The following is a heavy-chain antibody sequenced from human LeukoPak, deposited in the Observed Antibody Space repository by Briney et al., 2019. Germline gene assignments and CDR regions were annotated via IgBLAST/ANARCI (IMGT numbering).Heavy chain of an antibody. CDR2: LSYGGTNK. Sequence: PGGSLRLSCAASGFTFSDYAMHWVRQAPGKGLEWVAVLSYGGTNKYYADSVKGRFIISRDNSKNTMFLQMNSLRAEDTAVYHCARDRSGYANDAFDFWGQGTMVTVSS. D-gene: IGHD3-3*01. CDR3: ARDRSGYANDAFDF. CDR1: GFTFSDYA. V-gene: IGHV3-30-3*01. J-gene: IGHJ3*01.